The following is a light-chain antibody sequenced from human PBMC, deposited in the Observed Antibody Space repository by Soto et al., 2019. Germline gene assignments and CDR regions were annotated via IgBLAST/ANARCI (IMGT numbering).Light chain of an antibody. CDR3: TSYTTTGTVV. Sequence: QSVLTQPASVSGSPGQSITISCTGTSSDIGGCNYVSWYQQHPGKAPKFMIFEVSNRPSGVSNRFSGSKSGNTASLTISGLQAEDEAHYYCTSYTTTGTVVFGGGTQLTVL. CDR1: SSDIGGCNY. J-gene: IGLJ2*01. V-gene: IGLV2-14*01. CDR2: EVS.